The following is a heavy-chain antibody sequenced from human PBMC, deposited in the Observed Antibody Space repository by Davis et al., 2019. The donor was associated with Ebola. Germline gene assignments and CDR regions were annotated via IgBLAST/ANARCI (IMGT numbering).Heavy chain of an antibody. D-gene: IGHD4-17*01. CDR1: GFTFSRYW. CDR3: AGVDYGDPWRWFDP. J-gene: IGHJ5*01. Sequence: GESLKISCAASGFTFSRYWMHWVRQAPGKGLVWVSRINSDGSRTNYADSVKGRFTISRDNAKNTVYLQMNSLRAEDTAVYFCAGVDYGDPWRWFDPWGQGTQVTVSS. CDR2: INSDGSRT. V-gene: IGHV3-74*01.